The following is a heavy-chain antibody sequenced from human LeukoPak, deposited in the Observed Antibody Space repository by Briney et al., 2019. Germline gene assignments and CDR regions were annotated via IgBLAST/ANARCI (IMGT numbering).Heavy chain of an antibody. CDR1: GFTFSSYG. CDR2: ISYDGSNK. D-gene: IGHD6-13*01. V-gene: IGHV3-30*03. Sequence: PGGSLRLSCAASGFTFSSYGTHWVRQAPGKGLEWVAVISYDGSNKYYADSVKGRFTISRDNSKNTLYLQMNSLRAEDTAVYYCATKYSSSWSGDYGMDVWGQGTTVTVSS. CDR3: ATKYSSSWSGDYGMDV. J-gene: IGHJ6*02.